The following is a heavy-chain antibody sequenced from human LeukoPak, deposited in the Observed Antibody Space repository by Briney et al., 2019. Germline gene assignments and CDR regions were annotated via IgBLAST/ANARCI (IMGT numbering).Heavy chain of an antibody. Sequence: SQTLSLTCTVSGGSISSGGYSWSWIRQPPGKGLEWIGYIYHSGSTYYNPSLKSRVTISVDRSKNQFSLKLSSVTAADTAVYFCAREYGDYFAFDIWGQGTMVTVSS. V-gene: IGHV4-30-2*01. CDR1: GGSISSGGYS. D-gene: IGHD4-17*01. J-gene: IGHJ3*02. CDR2: IYHSGST. CDR3: AREYGDYFAFDI.